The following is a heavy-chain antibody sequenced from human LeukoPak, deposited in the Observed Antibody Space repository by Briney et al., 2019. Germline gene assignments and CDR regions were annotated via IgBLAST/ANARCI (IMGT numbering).Heavy chain of an antibody. V-gene: IGHV3-30*03. CDR1: RFNFSSFS. J-gene: IGHJ4*02. CDR2: ISFDGSNK. Sequence: GGSLRLSCAASRFNFSSFSMNWVRQAPGKGLEWVTVISFDGSNKYYADSVKGRFTISRDNSKSTLYLQMNSLRAEDTAVYYCARGPGWWDLVYWGQGTLVTVSS. D-gene: IGHD1-26*01. CDR3: ARGPGWWDLVY.